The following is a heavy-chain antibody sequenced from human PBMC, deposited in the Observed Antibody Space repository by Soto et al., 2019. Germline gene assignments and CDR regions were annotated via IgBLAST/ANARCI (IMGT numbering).Heavy chain of an antibody. CDR3: ASAPSLFIAAAGGAGFDY. V-gene: IGHV4-59*12. J-gene: IGHJ4*02. CDR2: IYYSGST. CDR1: GGSISSYY. Sequence: SETLSLTCTVSGGSISSYYWSWIRQPPGKGLEWIGYIYYSGSTNYNPSLKSRVTISVDTSKNQFSLKLSSVTAADTAVYYCASAPSLFIAAAGGAGFDYWGQGTLVTVSS. D-gene: IGHD6-13*01.